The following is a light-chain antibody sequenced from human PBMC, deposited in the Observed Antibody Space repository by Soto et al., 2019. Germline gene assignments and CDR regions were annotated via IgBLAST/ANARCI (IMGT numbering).Light chain of an antibody. V-gene: IGLV2-14*01. J-gene: IGLJ2*01. CDR2: EVS. Sequence: QSALTQPASVSGSPGQSITISCTGTSSDVGGYNYVSWYQQHPGKAPKLMIYEVSNRPSGVSNRFSGSKSGNTASLTISGLLAEDEADYYCSSYTSSSTGVFGGGTKLTVL. CDR3: SSYTSSSTGV. CDR1: SSDVGGYNY.